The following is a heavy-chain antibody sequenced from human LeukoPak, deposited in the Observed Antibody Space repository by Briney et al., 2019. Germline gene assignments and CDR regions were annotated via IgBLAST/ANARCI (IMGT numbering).Heavy chain of an antibody. CDR3: ARLYGDYDIFDY. V-gene: IGHV3-74*01. Sequence: GGSLRLSCAASGFTFSSYWMHWVRQAPGKGLVWVSRINSDGSTTNYADSVKGRFTISRDNAKNSLYLQMNSLRAEDTAVYYCARLYGDYDIFDYWGQGTPVTVSS. J-gene: IGHJ4*02. CDR1: GFTFSSYW. D-gene: IGHD4-17*01. CDR2: INSDGSTT.